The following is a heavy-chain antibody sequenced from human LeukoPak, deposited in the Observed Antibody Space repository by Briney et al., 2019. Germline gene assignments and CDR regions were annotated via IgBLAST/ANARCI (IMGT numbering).Heavy chain of an antibody. CDR1: GGSISSYY. D-gene: IGHD2-2*01. CDR2: IYYSGST. CDR3: ARVPAARFEVAFDI. J-gene: IGHJ3*02. Sequence: SETLSLTCTVSGGSISSYYWSWIRQPPGKGLEWIGYIYYSGSTSYNPSLKSRVTISVDTSKNQFSLKLSSVTAADTAVYYCARVPAARFEVAFDIWGQGTMVTVSS. V-gene: IGHV4-59*01.